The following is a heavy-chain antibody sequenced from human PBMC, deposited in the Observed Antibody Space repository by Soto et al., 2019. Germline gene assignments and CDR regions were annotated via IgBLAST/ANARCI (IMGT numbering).Heavy chain of an antibody. J-gene: IGHJ4*02. CDR3: ARAPGGPGRDGQY. CDR2: INAGNGNT. Sequence: QVQLVQSGAEVKKPGASVKVSCKASGYTFTSYAMHWVRQAPGQRLEWMGWINAGNGNTKYSQKFQGRVTMTRDTSASTAYTELSSLRSDDTAVYYWARAPGGPGRDGQYWGQGTLVTVSS. CDR1: GYTFTSYA. D-gene: IGHD3-10*01. V-gene: IGHV1-3*01.